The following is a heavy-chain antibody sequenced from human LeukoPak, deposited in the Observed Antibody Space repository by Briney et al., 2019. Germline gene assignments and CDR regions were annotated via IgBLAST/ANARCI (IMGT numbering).Heavy chain of an antibody. V-gene: IGHV4-31*03. D-gene: IGHD3-16*01. CDR1: GGSISSGGYY. J-gene: IGHJ4*02. CDR3: ARDPRGEFVWGHRFDY. CDR2: IYYSGST. Sequence: SETLSLTCTVSGGSISSGGYYWSWIRQHPGKGLEWIGYIYYSGSTYYNPSLKSRVTISVDTSKNQFSLKLSSVTAADTAVYYCARDPRGEFVWGHRFDYWGQGRLVTVSS.